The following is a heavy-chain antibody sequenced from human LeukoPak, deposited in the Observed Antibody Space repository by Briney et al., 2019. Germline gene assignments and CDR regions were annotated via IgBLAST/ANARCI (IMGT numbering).Heavy chain of an antibody. CDR2: ISSSSSTI. J-gene: IGHJ6*02. Sequence: GGSLRLSCAASGFTFSDYYVSWIRQAPGKGLEWVSYISSSSSTIYYADSVKGRFTISRDNAKNSLYLQMNSLRDEDTAVYYCARDRTTVTTIEYGMDVWGQGTTVTVSS. CDR1: GFTFSDYY. D-gene: IGHD4-17*01. V-gene: IGHV3-11*04. CDR3: ARDRTTVTTIEYGMDV.